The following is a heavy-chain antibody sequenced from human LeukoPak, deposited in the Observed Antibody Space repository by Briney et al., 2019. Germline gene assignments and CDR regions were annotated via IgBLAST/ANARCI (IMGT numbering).Heavy chain of an antibody. J-gene: IGHJ6*02. V-gene: IGHV3-23*05. CDR2: IESDNKP. Sequence: PGGSLRLSCEAYGFTFSAYAMTWVRQAPGKGLEWVSSIESDNKPHYSESVKGRFAIAKDNSRSMLFLQLNSLRAEETALYYCARDLHYYVAMAIWGQGTTVTVSS. CDR3: ARDLHYYVAMAI. D-gene: IGHD3-10*02. CDR1: GFTFSAYA.